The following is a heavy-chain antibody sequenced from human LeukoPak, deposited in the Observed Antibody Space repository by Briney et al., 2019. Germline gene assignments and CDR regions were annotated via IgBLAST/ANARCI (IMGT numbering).Heavy chain of an antibody. D-gene: IGHD3-10*01. CDR3: ARGPPAPWSGELSSWFDP. V-gene: IGHV3-30*03. CDR1: GFTLSDFG. Sequence: GGSLRLSCEASGFTLSDFGLHWVRQAPGKGLEWVAIISSDGSHNSYTDSVKGRFTISRDSSKNTLYLQANSLRDEDTAVYFCARGPPAPWSGELSSWFDPWGQGTLVTVSS. CDR2: ISSDGSHN. J-gene: IGHJ5*02.